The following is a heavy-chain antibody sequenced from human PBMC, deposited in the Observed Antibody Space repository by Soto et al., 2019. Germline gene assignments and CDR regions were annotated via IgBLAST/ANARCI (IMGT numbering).Heavy chain of an antibody. V-gene: IGHV4-4*07. CDR1: GGSISPYY. J-gene: IGHJ4*02. D-gene: IGHD3-10*01. CDR2: IYSGGST. CDR3: ARGPGGFGDFSLDY. Sequence: QVQLQESGPGLVKPSETLSLSCGVSGGSISPYYWSWIRQPAGKGLEWIGRIYSGGSTNYNPSLESRVTMSVDTSKNKFSLKLSSVTAADTAVYYCARGPGGFGDFSLDYWGQGTLVTVSS.